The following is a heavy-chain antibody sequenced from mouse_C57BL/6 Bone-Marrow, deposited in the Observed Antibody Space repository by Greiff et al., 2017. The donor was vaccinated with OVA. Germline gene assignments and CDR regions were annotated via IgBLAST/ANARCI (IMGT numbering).Heavy chain of an antibody. CDR3: ATDY. Sequence: QQSCQASGYTFPSYWMDWVKQRPGQGLEWIGNIYPSDSETHYNQKFKDKATLTVDKSSSTAYMQLSSLTSEDSAVYYCATDYWGQGTTLTVSS. J-gene: IGHJ2*01. CDR2: IYPSDSET. V-gene: IGHV1-61*01. CDR1: GYTFPSYW.